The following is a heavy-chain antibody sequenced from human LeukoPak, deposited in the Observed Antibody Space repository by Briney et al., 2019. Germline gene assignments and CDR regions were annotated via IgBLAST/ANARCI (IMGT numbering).Heavy chain of an antibody. CDR2: ISAYNGNT. J-gene: IGHJ4*02. CDR1: CFNFSSFG. D-gene: IGHD6-19*01. CDR3: ARDRDMKAVAPAY. V-gene: IGHV1-18*04. Sequence: GSGEGFLQGSCFNFSSFGISWGGQGPGPGVEWVGGISAYNGNTNYAQKLQGRVTMTTDTSTGTAYMELRSLRSDDTAVYYCARDRDMKAVAPAYWGQGTLVTVSS.